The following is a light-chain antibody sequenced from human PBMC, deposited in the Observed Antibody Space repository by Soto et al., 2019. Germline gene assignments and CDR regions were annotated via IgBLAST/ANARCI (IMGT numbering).Light chain of an antibody. Sequence: EIVLPQSPGTLSLSPGERATLSCRASHSVIRTYLAWYQQKPGQAPRLLIYGASDRATGTPDRFSGSGSGTDFTLTISRLEPEDSAVYYCQQFDDSVTFGQGTRLEIK. CDR2: GAS. J-gene: IGKJ5*01. V-gene: IGKV3-20*01. CDR1: HSVIRTY. CDR3: QQFDDSVT.